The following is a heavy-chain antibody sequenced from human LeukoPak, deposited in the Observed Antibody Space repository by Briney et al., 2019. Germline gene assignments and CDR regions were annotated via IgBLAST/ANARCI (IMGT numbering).Heavy chain of an antibody. CDR2: ISAYNGNT. V-gene: IGHV1-18*01. Sequence: SVKVSCKASGYTLTSYGISWVRQAPGQGLEWMGWISAYNGNTNYAQKLQGRVTMTTDTSTSTPYMELRSLRSDDTAVYYCARDSLVAGNFDYWGQGTLVTVSS. CDR1: GYTLTSYG. J-gene: IGHJ4*02. D-gene: IGHD6-19*01. CDR3: ARDSLVAGNFDY.